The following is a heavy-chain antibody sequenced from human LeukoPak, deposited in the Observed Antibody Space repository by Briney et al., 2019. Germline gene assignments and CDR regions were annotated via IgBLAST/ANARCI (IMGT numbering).Heavy chain of an antibody. CDR2: IRSDGVDV. J-gene: IGHJ4*02. CDR3: VKDLLQVTMKKLDH. V-gene: IGHV3-64D*06. D-gene: IGHD4-11*01. Sequence: HPGGSLRLSCSVSGFTFSSYAMHWVRQAPGKGLEYVSVIRSDGVDVYYTDSVKGRFTISRDNSKNTLYLQMSSLRPEDTAVYYCVKDLLQVTMKKLDHWGQGTLVTVS. CDR1: GFTFSSYA.